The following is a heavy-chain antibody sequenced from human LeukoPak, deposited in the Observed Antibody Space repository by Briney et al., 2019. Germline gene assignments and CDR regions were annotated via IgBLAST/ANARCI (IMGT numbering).Heavy chain of an antibody. CDR2: IYYSGRT. V-gene: IGHV4-39*07. CDR3: ATLRGGGDYYYYGMDV. CDR1: GGSLSSSHYH. D-gene: IGHD2-21*01. J-gene: IGHJ6*02. Sequence: SETLSLTCTVSGGSLSSSHYHWGWIRQPPGKGLEWVGTIYYSGRTYYNPSLKSRVTISVDTSKNQFSLNLSFVTAADTAVYYCATLRGGGDYYYYGMDVWGQGTTVTVSS.